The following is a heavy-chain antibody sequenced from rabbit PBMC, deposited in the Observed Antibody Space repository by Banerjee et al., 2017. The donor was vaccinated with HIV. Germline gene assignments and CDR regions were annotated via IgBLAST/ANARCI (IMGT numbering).Heavy chain of an antibody. CDR2: IYGGSSDST. CDR3: ARRGDVSSSGHYPL. J-gene: IGHJ4*01. D-gene: IGHD1-1*01. V-gene: IGHV1S40*01. Sequence: QSLEESGGDLVKPGASLTLTCTASGFSFSSTYYMCWVRQAPGKGLEWIACIYGGSSDSTYYASWAKGRFTISKTSSTTVTLQMTSLTAADTATYFCARRGDVSSSGHYPLWGPGTLVTVS. CDR1: GFSFSSTYY.